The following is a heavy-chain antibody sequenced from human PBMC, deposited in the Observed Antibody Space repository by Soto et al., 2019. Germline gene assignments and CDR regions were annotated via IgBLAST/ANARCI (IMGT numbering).Heavy chain of an antibody. J-gene: IGHJ6*02. CDR1: GGTFSSYT. V-gene: IGHV1-69*08. D-gene: IGHD2-15*01. CDR2: IIPILGIA. Sequence: QVQLVQSGAEVKKPGSSVKVSCKASGGTFSSYTISWVRQAPGQGLEWMGRIIPILGIANYAQKFQGRVTMTADKYTSTAYKELLSLRSEDTAVYYCARDAGYCSGGSCHYGMDVWGQGTLVTVSS. CDR3: ARDAGYCSGGSCHYGMDV.